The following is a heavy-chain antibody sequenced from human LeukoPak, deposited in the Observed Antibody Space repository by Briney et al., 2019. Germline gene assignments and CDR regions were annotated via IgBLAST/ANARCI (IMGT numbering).Heavy chain of an antibody. V-gene: IGHV4-39*07. CDR2: IYYRGNT. D-gene: IGHD2-15*01. CDR3: ARAHRLVLHYFDS. Sequence: SETLSLTCTVSGDSISSGSYYWGWIRQPPGKGLEWIGNIYYRGNTYFNPSLKSRVIISVDTSKNQFSLKLTSVTAADTAVYYCARAHRLVLHYFDSWGQGTLVTVSS. CDR1: GDSISSGSYY. J-gene: IGHJ4*02.